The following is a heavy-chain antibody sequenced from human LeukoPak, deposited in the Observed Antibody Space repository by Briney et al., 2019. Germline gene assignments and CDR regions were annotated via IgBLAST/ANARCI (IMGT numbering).Heavy chain of an antibody. CDR1: GFTFSSYA. Sequence: GGSLRLSCAASGFTFSSYAMSWVRQAPGKGLEWVSFISPSADRTSNADSVEGRFTISRDNPRNTLYLQMNSLRAEDTAVYYCARVAVAGGEYNWFDPWGQGTLVTVSS. CDR2: ISPSADRT. D-gene: IGHD6-19*01. CDR3: ARVAVAGGEYNWFDP. J-gene: IGHJ5*02. V-gene: IGHV3-23*01.